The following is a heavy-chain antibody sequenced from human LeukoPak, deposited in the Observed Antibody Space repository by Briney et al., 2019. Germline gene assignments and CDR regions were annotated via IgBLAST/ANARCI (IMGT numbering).Heavy chain of an antibody. Sequence: SETLSLTCTVSGGSISSSSYNWGWIRQPPGKGLEWIGNIHYSGSTYYNPSLESRVTISVDTFKNQFSLKLNSVTVADTAVYYCARRGSSGHYMDVWGKGTTVTVSS. V-gene: IGHV4-39*01. J-gene: IGHJ6*03. D-gene: IGHD6-19*01. CDR1: GGSISSSSYN. CDR3: ARRGSSGHYMDV. CDR2: IHYSGST.